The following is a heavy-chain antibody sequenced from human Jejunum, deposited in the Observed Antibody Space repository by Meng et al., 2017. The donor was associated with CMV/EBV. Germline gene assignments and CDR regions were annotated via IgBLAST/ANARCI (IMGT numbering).Heavy chain of an antibody. CDR1: GFSLRTSGVG. V-gene: IGHV2-5*02. CDR3: THRRGSLAPLD. Sequence: TFSGFSLRTSGVGVGWTRQSPGKALEWLALIYWDDDKRYRPSLKSRLTITKDTSKNQVVLTMTNMDPVDTATYYCTHRRGSLAPLDWGQGTLVTVSS. CDR2: IYWDDDK. J-gene: IGHJ4*02. D-gene: IGHD1-1*01.